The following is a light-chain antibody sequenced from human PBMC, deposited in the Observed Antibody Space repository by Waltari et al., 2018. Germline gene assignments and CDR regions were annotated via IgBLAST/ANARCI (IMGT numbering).Light chain of an antibody. J-gene: IGKJ4*01. CDR2: AAS. CDR3: QHLNNYPLT. CDR1: QGISSY. Sequence: DIQLTQSPSFLSASAGDRVTITCRASQGISSYLAWYQQKPGRAPKLLIYAASTLQSGVPSRFSGSGSGTEFTLAISSLQPEDFATYYCQHLNNYPLTFGGGTKVEIK. V-gene: IGKV1-9*01.